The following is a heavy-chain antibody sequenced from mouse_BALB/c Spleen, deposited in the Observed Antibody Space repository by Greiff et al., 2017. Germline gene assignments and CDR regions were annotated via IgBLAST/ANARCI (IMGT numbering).Heavy chain of an antibody. CDR3: ARALIYYDYDGFAY. CDR2: ISSGGST. V-gene: IGHV5-6-5*01. D-gene: IGHD2-4*01. Sequence: EVHLVESGGGLVKPGGSLKLSCAASGFTFSSYAMSWVRQTPEKRLEWVASISSGGSTYYPDSVKGRFTISRDNARNILYLQMSSLRSEDTAMYYCARALIYYDYDGFAYWGQGTLVTVSA. CDR1: GFTFSSYA. J-gene: IGHJ3*01.